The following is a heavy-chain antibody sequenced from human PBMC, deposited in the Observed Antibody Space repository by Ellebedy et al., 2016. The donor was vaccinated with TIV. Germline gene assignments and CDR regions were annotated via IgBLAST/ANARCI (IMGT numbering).Heavy chain of an antibody. D-gene: IGHD2-21*02. CDR2: ICVYNGDT. CDR1: GYTFSDHG. J-gene: IGHJ3*02. CDR3: ARALRTAIKTRRLDI. Sequence: AASVKVSCKASGYTFSDHGISWVRHAPGQGLEWMGWICVYNGDTNYAQNFHDRVTLTTDTTTTTAYLERRGLGADETARNYCARALRTAIKTRRLDIWGQGKMVIVSS. V-gene: IGHV1-18*04.